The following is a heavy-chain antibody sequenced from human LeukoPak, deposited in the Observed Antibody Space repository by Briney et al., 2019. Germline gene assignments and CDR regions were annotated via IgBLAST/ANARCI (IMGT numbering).Heavy chain of an antibody. V-gene: IGHV5-51*01. Sequence: GGSLKISCQASGYSFNSYWIGWVRQMPGKGLEWMGVIYPGDSDTRYSPSFQGQVTISADKSISTASLQWSSLKASDTAMYYCAIGLGDYYFDNWGQGTLVTVSS. J-gene: IGHJ4*02. CDR1: GYSFNSYW. CDR2: IYPGDSDT. CDR3: AIGLGDYYFDN. D-gene: IGHD2-21*02.